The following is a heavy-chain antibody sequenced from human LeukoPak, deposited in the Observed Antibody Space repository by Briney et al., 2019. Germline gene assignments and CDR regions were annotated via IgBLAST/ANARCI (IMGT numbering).Heavy chain of an antibody. CDR3: AKIAETSGSYGQGYDY. J-gene: IGHJ4*02. V-gene: IGHV3-23*01. Sequence: SGGSLRLSCAASGFTFSSYAMSWVRQAPGKGLEWVSAISGSGDSTYYADSVKGRFTISRDNSKNTLYLQMNSLRAEDTAIYYCAKIAETSGSYGQGYDYWGQGTLVTVSS. D-gene: IGHD1-26*01. CDR1: GFTFSSYA. CDR2: ISGSGDST.